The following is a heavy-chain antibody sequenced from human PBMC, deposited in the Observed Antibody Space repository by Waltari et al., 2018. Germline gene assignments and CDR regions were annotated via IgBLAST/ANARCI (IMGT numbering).Heavy chain of an antibody. Sequence: QVQLQESGPGLVKPSENRSLTCAVSGYSISMGYYWCWFRQPPGKGLEWIGSIYHSGSTYYNPSLKSRVTISVDTSKNQFSLKLSSVTAADTAVYYCARGSTMIDAFDIWGQGTMVTVSS. CDR1: GYSISMGYY. D-gene: IGHD3-22*01. CDR2: IYHSGST. V-gene: IGHV4-38-2*01. J-gene: IGHJ3*02. CDR3: ARGSTMIDAFDI.